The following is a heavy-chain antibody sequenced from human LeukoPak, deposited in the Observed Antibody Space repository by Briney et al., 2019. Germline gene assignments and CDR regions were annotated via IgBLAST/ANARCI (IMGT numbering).Heavy chain of an antibody. D-gene: IGHD3-9*01. CDR3: ARHLTGLNYWYYFDY. J-gene: IGHJ4*02. CDR2: IYYSGST. CDR1: GGSISSSSYY. V-gene: IGHV4-39*01. Sequence: ASETLSLTCTVSGGSISSSSYYWGWIRQPPGKGLEWIGSIYYSGSTYYNPSLKSRVTISVDTSKNQFSLKLSSVTAADTAVYYCARHLTGLNYWYYFDYWGQGTLVTVSS.